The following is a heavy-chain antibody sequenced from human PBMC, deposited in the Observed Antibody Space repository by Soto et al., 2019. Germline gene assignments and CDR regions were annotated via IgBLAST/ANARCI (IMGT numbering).Heavy chain of an antibody. D-gene: IGHD6-19*01. Sequence: GGSLILSCAASGFTFSSCAMGWVRQAPGKGLEWVSDIIDSGGSTYYADSVKGRFTISRDNSKNTLYLQMNSLRVEDTAVYYCAKSRYSSGLDAFDIWGQGTMVTVSS. CDR3: AKSRYSSGLDAFDI. CDR2: IIDSGGST. V-gene: IGHV3-23*01. CDR1: GFTFSSCA. J-gene: IGHJ3*02.